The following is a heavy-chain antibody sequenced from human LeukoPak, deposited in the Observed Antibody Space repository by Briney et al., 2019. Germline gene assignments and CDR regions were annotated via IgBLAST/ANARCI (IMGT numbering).Heavy chain of an antibody. CDR3: TNGSSWFNWFHP. J-gene: IGHJ5*02. CDR2: IRSKANSYAT. D-gene: IGHD6-13*01. CDR1: GFIFSDHY. V-gene: IGHV3-73*01. Sequence: QPGGSLRLSCAASGFIFSDHYMDWVRQASGKGLEWVGRIRSKANSYATAYAASVKGRFTISRDDSKNTAYLQMNSLKTEDTAVYYCTNGSSWFNWFHPWGQGTLVTVSS.